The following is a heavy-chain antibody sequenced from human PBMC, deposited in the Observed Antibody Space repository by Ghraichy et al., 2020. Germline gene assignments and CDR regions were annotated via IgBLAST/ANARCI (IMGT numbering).Heavy chain of an antibody. CDR3: AGGNSLDY. CDR1: GFTFYSYW. V-gene: IGHV3-7*01. CDR2: IKGDGSQM. D-gene: IGHD1-7*01. J-gene: IGHJ4*02. Sequence: SCEASGFTFYSYWMYWVRQAPGKGLEWVANIKGDGSQMYYVASVRGRFTISRDNTKNSLYLQMNNVGVDDTAVYFCAGGNSLDYWGRGTLVAVSS.